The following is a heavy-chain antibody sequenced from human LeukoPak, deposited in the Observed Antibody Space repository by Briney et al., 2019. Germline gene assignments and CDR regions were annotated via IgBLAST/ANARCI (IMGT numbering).Heavy chain of an antibody. CDR2: ITGSGGRT. CDR1: GFTFSSYA. J-gene: IGHJ4*02. Sequence: GGSLRLSCAASGFTFSSYAMNWVRQAPGKGLEWVSAITGSGGRTYYADSVKGRFTISRDNSKNTLYLQMNSLRAEDTAIYYCAKSGYYYDSSGYYSHFDYWGQGTLVTVSS. D-gene: IGHD3-22*01. CDR3: AKSGYYYDSSGYYSHFDY. V-gene: IGHV3-23*01.